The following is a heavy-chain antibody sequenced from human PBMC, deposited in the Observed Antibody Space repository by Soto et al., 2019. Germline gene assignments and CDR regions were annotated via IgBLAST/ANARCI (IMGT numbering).Heavy chain of an antibody. CDR3: ARDRAEYYYGSGSDDYYYYGMDV. D-gene: IGHD3-10*01. V-gene: IGHV1-46*01. CDR2: INPSGGST. CDR1: GYTFTSYY. Sequence: ASVKVACKASGYTFTSYYSHWVLQAPGQGLEWMGIINPSGGSTSYAQKFQGRVTMTRDTSTSTVYMELSSLRSEDTAVYYCARDRAEYYYGSGSDDYYYYGMDVWGQGPTVTVYS. J-gene: IGHJ6*02.